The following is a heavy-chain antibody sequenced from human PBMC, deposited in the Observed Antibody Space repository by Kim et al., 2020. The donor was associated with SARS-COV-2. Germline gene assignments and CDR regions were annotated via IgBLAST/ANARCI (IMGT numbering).Heavy chain of an antibody. D-gene: IGHD3-16*02. Sequence: SETLSLTCTVSGGSISSGDYYWSWIRQPPGKGLEWIGYIYYSGSTYYNPSLKSRVTISVDTSKNQFSLKLSSVTAADTAVYYCARDSIVRWFDPWGQGTLVTVSS. V-gene: IGHV4-30-4*01. J-gene: IGHJ5*02. CDR1: GGSISSGDYY. CDR3: ARDSIVRWFDP. CDR2: IYYSGST.